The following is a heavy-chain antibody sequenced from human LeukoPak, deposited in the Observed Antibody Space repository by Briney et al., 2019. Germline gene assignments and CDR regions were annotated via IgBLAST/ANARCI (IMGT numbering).Heavy chain of an antibody. CDR1: GFTFGDYA. CDR2: ITSKAYGGTT. D-gene: IGHD3-16*01. CDR3: TRDMIYTFHY. Sequence: GGSLRLSCTASGFTFGDYAMSWVRQAPGEGLEWVGFITSKAYGGTTEYAASVKGRFTISRDDSKSIAYLQMTSLRTEDTAVYYCTRDMIYTFHYWGQGTLVTVSS. V-gene: IGHV3-49*04. J-gene: IGHJ4*02.